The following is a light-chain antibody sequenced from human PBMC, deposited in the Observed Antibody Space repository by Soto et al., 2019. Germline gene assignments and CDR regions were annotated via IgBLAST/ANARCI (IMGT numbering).Light chain of an antibody. V-gene: IGKV1-27*01. CDR2: AAS. Sequence: DIQMTQSPSSLSASVGDRVTITCRASQGISNYLAWYQQKPGKVPKLLIYAASTLQSGVPSRFSGSGSVTDFTLTISSLQPEDVATYYCQKYNSALAFGPGTKVDIK. J-gene: IGKJ3*01. CDR3: QKYNSALA. CDR1: QGISNY.